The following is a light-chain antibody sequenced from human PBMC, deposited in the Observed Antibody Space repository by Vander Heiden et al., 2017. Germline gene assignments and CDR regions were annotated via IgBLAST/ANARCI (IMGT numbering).Light chain of an antibody. Sequence: DIQMTQSPSSLSASVGDRVTLTCQASQDSNTFLNWYQQRPGKAPELLIYGASNLETGVPSRFCGSGSGTDFTFTISSLQPEDGATYYCQQYNNLPFTFGQGTKLEIK. V-gene: IGKV1-33*01. CDR1: QDSNTF. J-gene: IGKJ2*01. CDR2: GAS. CDR3: QQYNNLPFT.